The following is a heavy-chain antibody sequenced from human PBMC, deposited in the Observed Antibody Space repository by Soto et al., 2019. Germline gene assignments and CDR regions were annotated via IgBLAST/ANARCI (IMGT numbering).Heavy chain of an antibody. J-gene: IGHJ4*02. CDR1: GASVSHGY. V-gene: IGHV4-59*08. Sequence: SETLSLTCNVSGASVSHGYWSWIRQPPGKGLEWIGYFYSSGSPHHNPSLKSRVTISVDTSKNQLSLKLSSVTAADTAVYYCARRYGYYFDYWGQGTLVTVSS. CDR2: FYSSGSP. CDR3: ARRYGYYFDY. D-gene: IGHD4-17*01.